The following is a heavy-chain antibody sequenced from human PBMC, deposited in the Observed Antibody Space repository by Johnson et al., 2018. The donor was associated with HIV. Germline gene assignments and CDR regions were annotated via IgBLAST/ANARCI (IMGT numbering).Heavy chain of an antibody. V-gene: IGHV3-15*01. J-gene: IGHJ3*02. Sequence: VQLVESGGGLVKPGGSLRLSCAASGFTFINAWMSWVRQAPGKGLEWVGRIYSKTDGGTTEYAAPVNGRFTISRDDSKNTLYLQMNSLKSEDTAVYYCTTDQVGRNYGGKYHIWGQGTMVTVSS. CDR3: TTDQVGRNYGGKYHI. CDR2: IYSKTDGGTT. D-gene: IGHD1-7*01. CDR1: GFTFINAW.